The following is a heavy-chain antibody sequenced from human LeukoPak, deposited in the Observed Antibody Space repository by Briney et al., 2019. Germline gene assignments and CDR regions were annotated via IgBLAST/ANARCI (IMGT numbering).Heavy chain of an antibody. Sequence: SETLSLTCTVSGGSMSGYYWTWIRQPPGKGLEWIGYVYYSGSTNYNPSLKSRVTISVDTPKNQFSLKLSSVTAADTAVYYCARGVVIAPQTFDYWGQGTLVTVSS. CDR3: ARGVVIAPQTFDY. J-gene: IGHJ4*02. V-gene: IGHV4-59*01. D-gene: IGHD2-21*01. CDR1: GGSMSGYY. CDR2: VYYSGST.